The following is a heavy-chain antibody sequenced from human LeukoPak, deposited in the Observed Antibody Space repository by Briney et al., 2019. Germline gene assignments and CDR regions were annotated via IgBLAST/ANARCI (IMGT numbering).Heavy chain of an antibody. CDR2: IYSSGST. V-gene: IGHV4-4*07. Sequence: SETLSLTCTVSGGSISSYYWTWTRQPAGKELEYIGRIYSSGSTNYNPSLKSRVTMSVDTSKNQFSLKMSSVTVADTAVYYCARDLGGWGFDSWGQGTLVTVSS. CDR1: GGSISSYY. J-gene: IGHJ4*02. D-gene: IGHD6-19*01. CDR3: ARDLGGWGFDS.